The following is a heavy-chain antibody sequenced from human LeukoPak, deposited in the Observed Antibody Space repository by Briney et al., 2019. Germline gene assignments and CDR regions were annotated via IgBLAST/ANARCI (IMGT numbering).Heavy chain of an antibody. J-gene: IGHJ6*03. CDR1: GFTVSSNY. CDR2: IYSGGST. Sequence: GGSLRLSCAASGFTVSSNYMSWVRQAPGKGLEWVSVIYSGGSTYYADSVKGRFTTSRDNSKNTLYLQMNSLRAEDTAVYYCARDSTYDILTGYFNMDVWGKGTTVTISS. D-gene: IGHD3-9*01. V-gene: IGHV3-53*01. CDR3: ARDSTYDILTGYFNMDV.